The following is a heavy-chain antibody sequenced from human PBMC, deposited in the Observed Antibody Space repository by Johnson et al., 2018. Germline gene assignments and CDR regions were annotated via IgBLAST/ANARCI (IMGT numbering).Heavy chain of an antibody. CDR1: GFTFSSYS. Sequence: VQLVQSGGGLVKPGGSLRLSCAASGFTFSSYSMNWVRQAPGKGLEWVSYISSSSSTIYYADSVKGRFTISRDNAKNSLYMQMNSLRAEDTAVYYCARDEEGSLHEYFQHWGQGALVTVSS. J-gene: IGHJ1*01. D-gene: IGHD3-10*01. CDR2: ISSSSSTI. CDR3: ARDEEGSLHEYFQH. V-gene: IGHV3-48*01.